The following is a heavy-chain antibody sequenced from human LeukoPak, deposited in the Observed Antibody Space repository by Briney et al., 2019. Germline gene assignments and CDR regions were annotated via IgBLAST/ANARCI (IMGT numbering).Heavy chain of an antibody. CDR1: GFILSSYA. D-gene: IGHD6-19*01. CDR2: ISSNGGST. Sequence: GGSLRLSCAASGFILSSYAMHWVRQAPGKGLEYVSAISSNGGSTYYANSVKGRFTISRDNSKNTLYLQMGSLRAEDMAVYYCARGVAVAGPYYFDYWGQGTLVTVSS. CDR3: ARGVAVAGPYYFDY. V-gene: IGHV3-64*01. J-gene: IGHJ4*02.